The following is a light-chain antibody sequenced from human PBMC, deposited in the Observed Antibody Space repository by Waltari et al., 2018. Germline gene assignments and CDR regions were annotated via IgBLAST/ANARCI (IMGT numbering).Light chain of an antibody. V-gene: IGLV3-21*02. J-gene: IGLJ2*01. CDR3: QVWDSSGDLLVI. CDR1: NIEAKS. Sequence: SYVLTQPHSVSVAPGQTARITCGGDNIEAKSVHCYQQKPGQAPVGVVFDDSDRPAGIPERFSGANSGNTATLTISRVEGGDEADYFCQVWDSSGDLLVIFGGGTKLTVL. CDR2: DDS.